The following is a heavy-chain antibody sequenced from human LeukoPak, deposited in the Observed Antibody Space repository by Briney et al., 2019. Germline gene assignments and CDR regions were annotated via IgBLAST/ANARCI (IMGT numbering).Heavy chain of an antibody. CDR3: TGEPEQQLVRAWFDP. CDR1: GNSVSSNSAA. Sequence: SQTLSLTCVISGNSVSSNSAAWNWIRQSPSRGLEWLGRTYYRSKWFNDYAVSVKSRITIKPDTSKNQFSLQLNSVTPEDTAVYYCTGEPEQQLVRAWFDPWGQGTLVTVSS. J-gene: IGHJ5*02. CDR2: TYYRSKWFN. D-gene: IGHD6-13*01. V-gene: IGHV6-1*01.